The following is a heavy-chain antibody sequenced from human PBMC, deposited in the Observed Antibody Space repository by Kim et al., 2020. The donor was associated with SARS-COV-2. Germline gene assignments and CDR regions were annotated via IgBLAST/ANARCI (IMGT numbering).Heavy chain of an antibody. V-gene: IGHV1-18*01. CDR2: NT. D-gene: IGHD3-10*01. J-gene: IGHJ4*02. Sequence: NTNYAQKLPGRVTMTTDTSTSTAYMELRGLRSDDTAVYYCARGRFGDFDYWGQGTLVTVSS. CDR3: ARGRFGDFDY.